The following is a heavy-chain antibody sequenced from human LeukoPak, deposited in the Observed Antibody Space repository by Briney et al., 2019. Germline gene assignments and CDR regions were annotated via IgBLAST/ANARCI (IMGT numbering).Heavy chain of an antibody. CDR3: ARQPSTYYFDY. V-gene: IGHV4-38-2*01. CDR2: IYHSGST. CDR1: GYSISSGYY. J-gene: IGHJ4*02. Sequence: PSETLSLTCAVSGYSISSGYYWGWIRQPPGKGLEWIGSIYHSGSTYYNPSVKSRFTISVDTSKNQFSLKLSSVTAADTAVYYCARQPSTYYFDYWGQGTLVTVSS.